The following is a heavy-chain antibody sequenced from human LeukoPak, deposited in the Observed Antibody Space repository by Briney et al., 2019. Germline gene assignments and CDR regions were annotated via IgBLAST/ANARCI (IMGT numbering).Heavy chain of an antibody. J-gene: IGHJ4*02. CDR3: AKDLGSVVTPPSLDY. Sequence: ASVKVSCKASGGTFSSYAMSWVRQAPGKGLEWVSSASGSGGSTYYADSVKGRFTISRDNSKNTLYLQMNSLRAEDTAVYYCAKDLGSVVTPPSLDYWGQGTLVTVSS. CDR2: ASGSGGST. CDR1: GGTFSSYA. D-gene: IGHD4-23*01. V-gene: IGHV3-23*01.